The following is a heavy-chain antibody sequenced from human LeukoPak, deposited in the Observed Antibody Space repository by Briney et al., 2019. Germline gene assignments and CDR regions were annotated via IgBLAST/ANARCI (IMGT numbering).Heavy chain of an antibody. J-gene: IGHJ4*02. V-gene: IGHV3-74*01. CDR3: ASSRYSGYDWALDY. D-gene: IGHD5-12*01. CDR2: INSDGSST. Sequence: GGSLRLSCAASGFAFSSYWMHWVRQAPGKGLVWVSRINSDGSSTSYADSVKGRFTISRDNAKNTLYLQMNSLRAEDTAVYYCASSRYSGYDWALDYWGQGTLVTVSS. CDR1: GFAFSSYW.